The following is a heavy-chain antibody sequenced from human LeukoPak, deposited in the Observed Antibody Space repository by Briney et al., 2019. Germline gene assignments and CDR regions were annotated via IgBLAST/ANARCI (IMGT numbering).Heavy chain of an antibody. D-gene: IGHD5-18*01. Sequence: GGSLRLSCAVSGFTFSSYWMHWVRQAPGKGVVWVSRINRDGSSTSYADSVKRRFTISRDNTKNTLHLQMNSLRAEDTAVYYCAGGGYTYGLYWGQGDLVTVSS. CDR1: GFTFSSYW. CDR2: INRDGSST. CDR3: AGGGYTYGLY. V-gene: IGHV3-74*01. J-gene: IGHJ4*02.